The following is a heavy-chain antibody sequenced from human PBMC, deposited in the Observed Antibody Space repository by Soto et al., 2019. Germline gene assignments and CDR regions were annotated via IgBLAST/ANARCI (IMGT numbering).Heavy chain of an antibody. Sequence: GGSLRLSCEASGFTLTTYTMNWVRQASGKGLEGVSSITSSSGHIYYADSVKGRFTISRDNARNSLYLQMNSLRAEDTAVYYCVRERGLSSFYGMDVWGQGTTVTVSS. V-gene: IGHV3-21*01. D-gene: IGHD3-10*01. CDR3: VRERGLSSFYGMDV. J-gene: IGHJ6*02. CDR2: ITSSSGHI. CDR1: GFTLTTYT.